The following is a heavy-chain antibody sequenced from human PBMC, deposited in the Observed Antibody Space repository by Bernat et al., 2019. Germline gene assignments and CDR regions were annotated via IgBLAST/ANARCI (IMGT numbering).Heavy chain of an antibody. D-gene: IGHD5-18*01. CDR2: INPNSGGT. V-gene: IGHV1-2*04. J-gene: IGHJ6*02. CDR1: GYTFTGYY. CDR3: ARGREDTAMVYYYYYYGMDV. Sequence: QVQLVQSGAEVKKPGASVKVSCKASGYTFTGYYMHWVRQAPGQGLEWMGWINPNSGGTNYAQKFQGWVTMTRDTSISTAYMELSRLRSDDTAVYYCARGREDTAMVYYYYYYGMDVGGQGTTVTVSS.